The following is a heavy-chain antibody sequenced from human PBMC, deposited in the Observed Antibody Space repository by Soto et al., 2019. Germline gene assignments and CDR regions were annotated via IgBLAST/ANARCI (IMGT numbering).Heavy chain of an antibody. CDR3: ARGSPYCISTSCYADNWFDP. J-gene: IGHJ5*02. CDR1: GFTFSSYA. V-gene: IGHV3-30-3*01. Sequence: QVQLVESGGGVVQPGRSLRLSCAASGFTFSSYAMHWVRQAPGKGLEWVAVISYDGSNKYYADSVKGRFTISRDNSKNTLYLQMNSLRAEDTAVYYCARGSPYCISTSCYADNWFDPWGQGTLVTVSS. CDR2: ISYDGSNK. D-gene: IGHD2-2*01.